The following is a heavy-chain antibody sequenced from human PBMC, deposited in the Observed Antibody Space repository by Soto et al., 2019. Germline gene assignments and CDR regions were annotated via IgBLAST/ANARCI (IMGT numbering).Heavy chain of an antibody. CDR3: AKGAYYDFWSGYYFYGDYYYYGMDV. V-gene: IGHV3-30*18. D-gene: IGHD3-3*01. CDR2: ISYDGSNK. J-gene: IGHJ6*02. Sequence: QVQLVESGGGVVQPGRSLRLSCAASGFTFSSYGMHWVRQAPGKGLEWVAVISYDGSNKYYADSVKGRFTISRDNSKNTLYLQMNSLRAEDTAVYYCAKGAYYDFWSGYYFYGDYYYYGMDVWGQGTTVTVSS. CDR1: GFTFSSYG.